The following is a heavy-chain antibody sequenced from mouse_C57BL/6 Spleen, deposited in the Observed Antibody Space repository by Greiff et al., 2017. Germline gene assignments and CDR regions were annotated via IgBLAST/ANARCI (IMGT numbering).Heavy chain of an antibody. J-gene: IGHJ2*01. V-gene: IGHV5-4*01. D-gene: IGHD2-4*01. CDR3: ARDGGLRPYYFDD. Sequence: EVKLVQSGGGLVKPGGSLKLSCEASGFTFSSYAMSWVRQTPGKRLEWVATISDGGSYNYYQDNVKGRFTISRDNAKNNLYLQMSQLTSEDTSMYYCARDGGLRPYYFDDWGQGTTLTAAS. CDR2: ISDGGSYN. CDR1: GFTFSSYA.